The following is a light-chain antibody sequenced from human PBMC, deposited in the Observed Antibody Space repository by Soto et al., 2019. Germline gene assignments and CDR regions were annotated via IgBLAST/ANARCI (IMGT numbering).Light chain of an antibody. Sequence: EIVMTQSPATLSVSPGERSTLSCISSQSVSSNYLAWYQQQPGQAPRLLIYAASTRATAVPDRFSGSGSGTDFTLTITSLQSDDFAVYFCQQYTDWPITFGQGTRLEI. CDR3: QQYTDWPIT. CDR1: QSVSSN. J-gene: IGKJ5*01. V-gene: IGKV3-15*01. CDR2: AAS.